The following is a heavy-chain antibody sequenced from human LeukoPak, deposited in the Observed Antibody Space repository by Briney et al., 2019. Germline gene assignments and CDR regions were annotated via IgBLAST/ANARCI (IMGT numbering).Heavy chain of an antibody. D-gene: IGHD3-10*01. CDR3: AKVRGGNLDAFDI. CDR1: GFTFSSYA. V-gene: IGHV3-23*01. J-gene: IGHJ3*02. Sequence: GGSLRLSCAASGFTFSSYAMSWVRQAPGKGLEWVSNISGSGGSTYYADPVKGRITISRDNSKNTLYLQMNSLRAEDTAVYYCAKVRGGNLDAFDIWGQGTMVTVSS. CDR2: ISGSGGST.